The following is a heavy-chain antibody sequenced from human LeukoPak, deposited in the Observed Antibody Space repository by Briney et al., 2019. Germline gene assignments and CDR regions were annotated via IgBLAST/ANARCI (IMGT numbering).Heavy chain of an antibody. V-gene: IGHV3-53*01. CDR1: GFTVSSNY. CDR3: AKFGAAAGTSHSDY. J-gene: IGHJ4*02. D-gene: IGHD6-13*01. Sequence: QTGGSLRLSCAASGFTVSSNYMSWVRQAPGKGLEWVSVIYSGGSTYYADSVKGRFTISRDNSKNTLYLQMNSLRAEDTAVYYCAKFGAAAGTSHSDYWGQGTLVTVSS. CDR2: IYSGGST.